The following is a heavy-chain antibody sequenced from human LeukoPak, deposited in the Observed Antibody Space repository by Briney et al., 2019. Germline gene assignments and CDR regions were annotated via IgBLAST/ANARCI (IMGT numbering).Heavy chain of an antibody. CDR3: ARHSYDSSDFHYMDV. CDR2: IYPDDSDT. V-gene: IGHV5-51*01. J-gene: IGHJ6*03. CDR1: GDTFTTYW. D-gene: IGHD3-22*01. Sequence: KGGESLKISRKGSGDTFTTYWIGWVRQLPGKGLEWMGIIYPDDSDTRYSPSFQGQVTISADKSISTAYLQWSTLRASDTAIYYCARHSYDSSDFHYMDVWGKGTTVTISS.